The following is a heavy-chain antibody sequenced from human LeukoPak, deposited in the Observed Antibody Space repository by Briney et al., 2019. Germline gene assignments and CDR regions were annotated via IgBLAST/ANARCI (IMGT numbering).Heavy chain of an antibody. D-gene: IGHD5-12*01. CDR1: GGSISGFY. CDR3: ARDRSSGRGYSGYDWYFDL. V-gene: IGHV4-59*01. Sequence: SETLSLTCTVSGGSISGFYWTWIRQPPGKGLEWIGYIYYSGSTSYNPSLKSRVSISVDTSKNQFSLKLSSVTAADTAVYYCARDRSSGRGYSGYDWYFDLWGRGTLVTVSS. CDR2: IYYSGST. J-gene: IGHJ2*01.